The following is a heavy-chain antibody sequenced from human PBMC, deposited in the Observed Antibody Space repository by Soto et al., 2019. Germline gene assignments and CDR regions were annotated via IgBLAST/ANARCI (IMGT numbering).Heavy chain of an antibody. CDR3: ARHPGWLKEYYFDY. D-gene: IGHD5-12*01. CDR2: IYYSGST. V-gene: IGHV4-59*01. Sequence: SETLSLTCTVSGGSISSYYWIWIRQPPGKGLEWIGYIYYSGSTNYNPSLKSRVTISVDASKNQFSLKLSSVTAADTAVYYCARHPGWLKEYYFDYWGQGTLVTVSS. CDR1: GGSISSYY. J-gene: IGHJ4*02.